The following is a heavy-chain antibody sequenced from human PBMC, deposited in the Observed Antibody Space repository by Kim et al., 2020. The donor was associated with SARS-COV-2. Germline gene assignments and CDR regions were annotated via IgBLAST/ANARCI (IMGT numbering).Heavy chain of an antibody. CDR2: IKSKTDGGTT. Sequence: GGSLRLSCAASGFTFSNAWMSWVRQAPGKGLEWVGRIKSKTDGGTTDYAAPVKGRFTISRDDSKNTLYLQMNSLKTEDTAVYYCTTGTCSPSTLLCYYYGMDVWGQGTTVTVSS. CDR1: GFTFSNAW. D-gene: IGHD1-1*01. CDR3: TTGTCSPSTLLCYYYGMDV. V-gene: IGHV3-15*01. J-gene: IGHJ6*02.